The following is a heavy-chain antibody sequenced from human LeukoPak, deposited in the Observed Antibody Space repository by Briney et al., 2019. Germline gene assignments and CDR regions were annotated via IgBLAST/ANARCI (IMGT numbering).Heavy chain of an antibody. D-gene: IGHD3-22*01. CDR1: GFTFSSYG. CDR2: IWYDGSNK. V-gene: IGHV3-33*06. CDR3: AKGNYDSSGYYYFDY. J-gene: IGHJ4*02. Sequence: PGGSLRLSCAESGFTFSSYGMHWVRQAPGKGLEWVAVIWYDGSNKYYADSVKGRFTISRDNSKNTLYLQMNSLRAEDTAVYYCAKGNYDSSGYYYFDYWGQGTLVTVSS.